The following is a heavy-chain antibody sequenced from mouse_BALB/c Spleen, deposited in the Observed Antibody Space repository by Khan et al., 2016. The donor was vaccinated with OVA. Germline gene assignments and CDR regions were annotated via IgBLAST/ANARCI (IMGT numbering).Heavy chain of an antibody. J-gene: IGHJ3*01. CDR3: GTLYCNPFAF. CDR1: GFNIKDTY. V-gene: IGHV14-3*02. Sequence: VQLQQSGAELVKPGASVKLSCSASGFNIKDTYIHWMKQRPEQGLEWIGRIDPPNDDSKYGPKFQAKATLTADTSSNTAYLQLSSLTSEDTAVYYCGTLYCNPFAFWGQGTLVSVSA. CDR2: IDPPNDDS. D-gene: IGHD2-1*01.